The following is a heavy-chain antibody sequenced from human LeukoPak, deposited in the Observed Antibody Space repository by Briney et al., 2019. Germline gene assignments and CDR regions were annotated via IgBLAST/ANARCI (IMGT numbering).Heavy chain of an antibody. Sequence: SVKVSCKASGGTFSSYAISWVRQAPGQGLEWMGGIIPIFGTANYAQKFQGRVTITADESTSTAYMELSSLRSEDTAVYYCARDEGRVGATKAFDIWGQGTMVTVSS. CDR1: GGTFSSYA. D-gene: IGHD1-26*01. J-gene: IGHJ3*02. CDR3: ARDEGRVGATKAFDI. V-gene: IGHV1-69*13. CDR2: IIPIFGTA.